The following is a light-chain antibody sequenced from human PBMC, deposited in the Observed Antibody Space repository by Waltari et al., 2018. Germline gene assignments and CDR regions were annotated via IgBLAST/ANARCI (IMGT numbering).Light chain of an antibody. CDR3: MHSIDFPLT. CDR2: EAS. CDR1: PSLVHTYGKAY. J-gene: IGKJ4*01. Sequence: DIVMTQTPSSLSVTLGQPSSISCQSRPSLVHTYGKAYLYWYLQRPGQSPQLLIYEASNRFSGVPERFSGSGSGTDFTLKISRVEAEDLGLYYCMHSIDFPLTFGGGTRVEIK. V-gene: IGKV2D-29*02.